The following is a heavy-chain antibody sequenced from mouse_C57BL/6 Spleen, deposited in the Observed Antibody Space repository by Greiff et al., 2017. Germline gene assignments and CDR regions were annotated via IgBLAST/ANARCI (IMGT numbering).Heavy chain of an antibody. CDR1: GYAFTNYL. D-gene: IGHD2-4*01. J-gene: IGHJ4*01. Sequence: QVQLQQSGAELVRPGTSVKVSCKASGYAFTNYLIEWVKQRPGQGLEWIGVINPGGGGTNYNEKFKGKATLTADKSSSTAYMQLSSLTSEDSAVYFCARYDYAAYAMDCWGQGTSVTVSS. V-gene: IGHV1-54*01. CDR2: INPGGGGT. CDR3: ARYDYAAYAMDC.